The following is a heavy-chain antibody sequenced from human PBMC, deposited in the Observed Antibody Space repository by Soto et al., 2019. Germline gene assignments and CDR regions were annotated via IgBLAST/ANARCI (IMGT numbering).Heavy chain of an antibody. CDR3: ARGYCSGGSCSATFAY. D-gene: IGHD2-15*01. Sequence: QVQLVQSGAEVKKPGSSVKVSCKASGGTFSSYAISWVRQDPGQGLEWMGGITPIFGTANYAQKFQGRVTITADESTSTAYMELSSLRSEDTAVYYCARGYCSGGSCSATFAYWGQGTLVTVSS. CDR1: GGTFSSYA. CDR2: ITPIFGTA. J-gene: IGHJ4*02. V-gene: IGHV1-69*01.